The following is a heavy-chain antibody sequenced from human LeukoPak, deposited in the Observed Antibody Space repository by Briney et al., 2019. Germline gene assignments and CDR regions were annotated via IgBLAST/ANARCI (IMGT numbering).Heavy chain of an antibody. V-gene: IGHV1-8*01. Sequence: VASVKVSCKASGYTFTSYDINWARQATGQGLEWVGWMNPNSGNTGYAQKFQGRVTMTRNTSISTAYMELSSLRSEDTAVYYCARGSNRGYDSFDYWGQGTLVTVSS. D-gene: IGHD5-12*01. J-gene: IGHJ4*02. CDR1: GYTFTSYD. CDR2: MNPNSGNT. CDR3: ARGSNRGYDSFDY.